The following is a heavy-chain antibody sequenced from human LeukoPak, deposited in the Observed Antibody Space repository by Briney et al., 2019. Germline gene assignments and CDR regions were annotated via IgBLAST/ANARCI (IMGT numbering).Heavy chain of an antibody. CDR2: IYFSAPT. V-gene: IGHV4-39*01. CDR1: RGSLTRGSSY. J-gene: IGHJ4*02. D-gene: IGHD2-21*02. Sequence: SETLSLTCSVSRGSLTRGSSYCGWIRQPPGKCMEWVGCIYFSAPTSYNPSIKSRVTISVDPSKNLFALKLSSVTAAGTAVYYCATAYCGGDCYPNYWGQGTPVSVSS. CDR3: ATAYCGGDCYPNY.